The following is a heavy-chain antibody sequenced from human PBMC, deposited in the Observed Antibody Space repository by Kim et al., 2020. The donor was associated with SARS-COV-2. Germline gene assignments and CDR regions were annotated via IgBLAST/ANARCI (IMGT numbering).Heavy chain of an antibody. CDR2: N. V-gene: IGHV6-1*01. D-gene: IGHD5-18*01. J-gene: IGHJ2*01. CDR3: ARDRDTDWYFDL. Sequence: NDYAVSVKSRIPINPDRSKNQFSLQLNSVTPEDTAVYYCARDRDTDWYFDLWGRGTLVTVSS.